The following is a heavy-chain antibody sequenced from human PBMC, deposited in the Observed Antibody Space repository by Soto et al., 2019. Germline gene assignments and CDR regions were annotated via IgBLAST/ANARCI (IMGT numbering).Heavy chain of an antibody. CDR3: ARGGVITIFGVVNKGSDAFDI. CDR2: IWYDGSNK. Sequence: PGGSLRLSCAASGFTFSSYGMHWVRQAPGKGLEWVAVIWYDGSNKYYADSVKGRFTISRDNSKNTLYLQMNSLRAEDTAVYYCARGGVITIFGVVNKGSDAFDIWGQGTMVTVSS. D-gene: IGHD3-3*01. V-gene: IGHV3-33*01. J-gene: IGHJ3*02. CDR1: GFTFSSYG.